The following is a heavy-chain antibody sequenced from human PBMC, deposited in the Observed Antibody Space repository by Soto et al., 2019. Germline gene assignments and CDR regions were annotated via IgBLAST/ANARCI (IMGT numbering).Heavy chain of an antibody. J-gene: IGHJ5*02. CDR2: ISSSSSTI. CDR1: GFTFSSYS. CDR3: ARGPFAYSGYDYDWFDP. Sequence: PVGSVRLSCAASGFTFSSYSMNWVRQAPGKGLEWVSYISSSSSTIYYADSVKGRFTISRDNAKNSLYLQMNSLRDEDTAVYYCARGPFAYSGYDYDWFDPWGQGTLVTVSS. V-gene: IGHV3-48*02. D-gene: IGHD5-12*01.